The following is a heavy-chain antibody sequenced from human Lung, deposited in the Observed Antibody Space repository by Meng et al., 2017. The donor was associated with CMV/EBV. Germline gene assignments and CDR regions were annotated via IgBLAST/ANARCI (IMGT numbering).Heavy chain of an antibody. CDR3: ARCYDFWSGYYSDH. J-gene: IGHJ4*02. V-gene: IGHV3-21*04. Sequence: GESXKISCAASGFSLSDYSMNWVRQAPGKGLEWVSISSKSEGYIRYADSVKGRFTISRDNAKNSLSLQMNNLRAEDTAVYYCARCYDFWSGYYSDHWGQGMLVTVSS. CDR1: GFSLSDYS. D-gene: IGHD3-3*01. CDR2: SSKSEGYI.